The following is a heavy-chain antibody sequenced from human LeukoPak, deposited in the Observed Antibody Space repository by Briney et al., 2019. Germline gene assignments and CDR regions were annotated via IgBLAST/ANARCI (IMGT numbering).Heavy chain of an antibody. D-gene: IGHD3-10*01. Sequence: ASVKVSCKASGYTFTGYYIHWVRQAPGQGLEWMGWINTNTGNPTYAQGFTGRFVFSLDTSVSTAYLQISSLKAGDTAVYYCARDRVLLWFGESYYFDYWGQGTLVTVSS. J-gene: IGHJ4*02. CDR1: GYTFTGYY. CDR2: INTNTGNP. V-gene: IGHV7-4-1*02. CDR3: ARDRVLLWFGESYYFDY.